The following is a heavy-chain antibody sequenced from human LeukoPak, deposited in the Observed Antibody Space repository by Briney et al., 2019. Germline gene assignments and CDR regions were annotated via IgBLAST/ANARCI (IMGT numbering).Heavy chain of an antibody. V-gene: IGHV3-23*01. CDR3: VRDVGFWSGYSAYYYYYMDV. J-gene: IGHJ6*03. Sequence: GGSLRLSCAASGFTFSSYAMSWVRQAPGKGLEWVSAIRGSGGSTYYADSVKGRFTISRDNSKNTLYLQMNSLRAEDTAVYYCVRDVGFWSGYSAYYYYYMDVWGKGTTVTVSS. CDR1: GFTFSSYA. D-gene: IGHD3-3*01. CDR2: IRGSGGST.